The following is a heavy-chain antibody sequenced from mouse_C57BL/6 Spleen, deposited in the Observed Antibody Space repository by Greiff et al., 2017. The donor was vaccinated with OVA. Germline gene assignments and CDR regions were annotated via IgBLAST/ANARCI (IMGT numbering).Heavy chain of an antibody. J-gene: IGHJ1*03. Sequence: QVQLQQSGAELVKPGASVKMSCKASGYTFTSYWITWVKQRPGQGLEWIGDIYPGSGSTNYNEKFKSKATLTVDTSSSTAYMQLSSLTSEDSAVYYCASGQLGYFDVWGTGTTVTVSS. V-gene: IGHV1-55*01. D-gene: IGHD3-2*01. CDR3: ASGQLGYFDV. CDR2: IYPGSGST. CDR1: GYTFTSYW.